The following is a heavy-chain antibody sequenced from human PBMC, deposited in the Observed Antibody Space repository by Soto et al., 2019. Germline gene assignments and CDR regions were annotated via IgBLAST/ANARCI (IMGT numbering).Heavy chain of an antibody. D-gene: IGHD6-6*01. CDR3: ARGRIGYSSSQGDAFDI. J-gene: IGHJ3*02. CDR1: GYTFTSYG. V-gene: IGHV1-18*01. CDR2: ISAYNGNT. Sequence: ASVKGSCKASGYTFTSYGISWVRQAPGQGLEWMGWISAYNGNTNYAQKLQGRVTMTTDTSTSTAYMELRSLRSDDTAVYYCARGRIGYSSSQGDAFDIWGQGTMVTVSS.